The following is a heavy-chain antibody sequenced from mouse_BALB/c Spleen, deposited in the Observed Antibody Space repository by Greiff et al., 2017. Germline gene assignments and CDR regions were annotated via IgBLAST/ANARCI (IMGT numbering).Heavy chain of an antibody. J-gene: IGHJ4*01. Sequence: QVQLKESGPGLVAPSQSLSITCTVSGFSLTGYGVNWVRQPPGKGLEWLGMIWGDGSTDYNSALKSRLSISKDNSKSQVFLKMNSLQTDDTARYYCARNGPLYAMDYWGQGTSVTVSS. D-gene: IGHD1-1*02. CDR2: IWGDGST. CDR1: GFSLTGYG. V-gene: IGHV2-6-7*01. CDR3: ARNGPLYAMDY.